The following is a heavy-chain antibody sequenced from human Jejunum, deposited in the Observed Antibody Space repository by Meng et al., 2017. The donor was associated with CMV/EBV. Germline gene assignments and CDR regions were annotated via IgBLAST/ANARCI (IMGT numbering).Heavy chain of an antibody. CDR2: IYHSGST. D-gene: IGHD2-21*02. J-gene: IGHJ4*02. CDR1: GGPLSSRNW. V-gene: IGHV4-4*02. CDR3: ARVGAYCGGDCYHPR. Sequence: QVQRRAGVPGVLKRSGTLSLTCSVSGGPLSSRNWWSWVRQPPGKGLEWIGEIYHSGSTNYNPSLKSRVTISVDESKNQFSLRLSSVTAADTAVYYCARVGAYCGGDCYHPRWGQGTLVTVSS.